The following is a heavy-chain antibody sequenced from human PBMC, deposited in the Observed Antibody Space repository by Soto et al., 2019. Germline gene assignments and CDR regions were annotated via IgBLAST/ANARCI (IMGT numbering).Heavy chain of an antibody. J-gene: IGHJ5*02. CDR2: IYWDDDK. D-gene: IGHD5-12*01. CDR1: GFSLSTSGVG. V-gene: IGHV2-5*02. CDR3: AHRPGEWLRFEGGWFDP. Sequence: QITLKESGPTLVKPTQTLTLTCTFSGFSLSTSGVGVGWIRQPPGKALEWLALIYWDDDKRYSPSLKSRLTITKETSKNQVVLTMTNMDPVDTATYYSAHRPGEWLRFEGGWFDPWGQGTLVTVSS.